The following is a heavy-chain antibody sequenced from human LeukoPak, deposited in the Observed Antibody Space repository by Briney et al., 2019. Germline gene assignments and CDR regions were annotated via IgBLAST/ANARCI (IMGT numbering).Heavy chain of an antibody. J-gene: IGHJ3*02. Sequence: GASVTVSCKASGYTFTSYGISWVRQAPGQGLEWMGWISAYNGNTNYAQKLQGRVTMTTDTSTSTAHMELRSLRSDDTAVYYCARDGGSGPQNDAFDIWGQGTMDTVSS. CDR2: ISAYNGNT. CDR3: ARDGGSGPQNDAFDI. V-gene: IGHV1-18*01. CDR1: GYTFTSYG. D-gene: IGHD6-19*01.